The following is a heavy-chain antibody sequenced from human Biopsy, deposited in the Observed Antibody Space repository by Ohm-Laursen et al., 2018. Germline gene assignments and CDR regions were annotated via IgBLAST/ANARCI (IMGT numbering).Heavy chain of an antibody. V-gene: IGHV4-39*01. CDR2: IYYSGST. J-gene: IGHJ4*02. D-gene: IGHD3-10*01. Sequence: SDTLSLTCTVSGDSISRSSYYWDWIRQPPGKGLEWIGSIYYSGSTYYNPSLKSRVTISADRSKNQFSLKLTSVTAADTAMYYCARQEFATSPLDYWGQGSLVTVSS. CDR3: ARQEFATSPLDY. CDR1: GDSISRSSYY.